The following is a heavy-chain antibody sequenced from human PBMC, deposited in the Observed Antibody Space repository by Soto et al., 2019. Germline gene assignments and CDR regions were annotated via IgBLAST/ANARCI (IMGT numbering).Heavy chain of an antibody. Sequence: QVQLVQSGAEVKKPGSSVKVSCKASGGTFSTHAISWVRQAPGQGLEWLRGIIPTLGTPNYAQKFQGRVTVTADEYTSTAYMELSRLTSEDTAVYYCARAAFRSGYYGYYYGMDVWGQGTAVNV. D-gene: IGHD3-3*01. CDR1: GGTFSTHA. CDR3: ARAAFRSGYYGYYYGMDV. V-gene: IGHV1-69*01. J-gene: IGHJ6*02. CDR2: IIPTLGTP.